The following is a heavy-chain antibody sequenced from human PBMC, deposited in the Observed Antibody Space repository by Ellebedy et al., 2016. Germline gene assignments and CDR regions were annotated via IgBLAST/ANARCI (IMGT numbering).Heavy chain of an antibody. CDR2: INHSGST. CDR3: AKSYCSGGICHVPFFDP. CDR1: GGSFSGHY. Sequence: SETLSLXCAVYGGSFSGHYWSWIRQPPGKGLEWIGEINHSGSTNYNPSLKSRVTISVDTSKNQFSLQLSSVTAADTAVYYCAKSYCSGGICHVPFFDPWGQGTQVTVSS. D-gene: IGHD2-15*01. J-gene: IGHJ5*02. V-gene: IGHV4-34*01.